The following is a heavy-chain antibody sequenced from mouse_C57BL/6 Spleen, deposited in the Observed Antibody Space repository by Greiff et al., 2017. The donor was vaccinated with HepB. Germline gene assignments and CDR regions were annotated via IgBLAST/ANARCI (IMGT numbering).Heavy chain of an antibody. J-gene: IGHJ3*01. CDR3: TRDYYGSSYAWFAY. Sequence: SGAELVRPGASVTLSCKASGYTFTDYEMHWVKQTPVHGLEWIGAIDPETGGTAYNQKFKGKAILTADKSSSTAYMELRSLTSEDSAVYYCTRDYYGSSYAWFAYWGQGTLVTVSA. CDR2: IDPETGGT. CDR1: GYTFTDYE. D-gene: IGHD1-1*01. V-gene: IGHV1-15*01.